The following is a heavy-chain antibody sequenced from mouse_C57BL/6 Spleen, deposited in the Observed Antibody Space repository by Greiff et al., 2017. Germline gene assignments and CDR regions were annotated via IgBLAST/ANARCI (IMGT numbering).Heavy chain of an antibody. V-gene: IGHV1-55*01. CDR3: ARGNYYYGSSSWFAY. J-gene: IGHJ3*01. CDR1: GYTFTSYW. Sequence: QVQLQQSGAELVKPGASVKMSCKASGYTFTSYWITWVKQRPGQGLEWIGDIYPGSGSTNYNEKFKSKATLTVDTSSSTAYMQLSSLTSEDSAVYYCARGNYYYGSSSWFAYWGQGTLVTVSA. CDR2: IYPGSGST. D-gene: IGHD1-1*01.